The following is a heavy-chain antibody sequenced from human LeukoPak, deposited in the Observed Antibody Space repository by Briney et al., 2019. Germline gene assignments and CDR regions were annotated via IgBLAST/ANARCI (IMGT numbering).Heavy chain of an antibody. Sequence: PSETLSLTCAVYGGSFSGYYWSWIRQPPGKGLEWIGEINHSGSTNYNPSLKSRVTISVDTSKNQFPLKLSSVTAADTAVYYCARGVRRVVVAGKLDPWGQGTLVTVSS. J-gene: IGHJ5*02. V-gene: IGHV4-34*01. CDR1: GGSFSGYY. CDR3: ARGVRRVVVAGKLDP. CDR2: INHSGST. D-gene: IGHD2-2*01.